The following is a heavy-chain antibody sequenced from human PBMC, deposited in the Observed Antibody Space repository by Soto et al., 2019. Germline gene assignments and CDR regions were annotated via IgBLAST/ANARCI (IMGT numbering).Heavy chain of an antibody. Sequence: PSEILSLTCTVSGGSISSGPYSWGWIRQPPGKGLEWIGYIYYSGSTNYNPSLKSRVTISVDTSKNQFSLKLSSVTAADTAMYYCARGGWRHIDYWGQGTLVTVSS. CDR1: GGSISSGPYS. J-gene: IGHJ4*02. D-gene: IGHD3-3*01. CDR2: IYYSGST. V-gene: IGHV4-61*05. CDR3: ARGGWRHIDY.